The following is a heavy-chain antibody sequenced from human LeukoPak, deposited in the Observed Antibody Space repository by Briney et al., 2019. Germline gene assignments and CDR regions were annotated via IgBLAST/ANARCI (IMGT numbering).Heavy chain of an antibody. Sequence: QSGGSLRLSCAASGFTLRSYWMHWVRQAPGKGLVWVSRIKTDGSSITNADSVKGRFTISRDNDKNTLYLQMNSLRTEDTAVYYCTRGQYSYGPFDYWGQGTLVTVSS. D-gene: IGHD5-18*01. CDR3: TRGQYSYGPFDY. J-gene: IGHJ4*02. CDR2: IKTDGSSI. V-gene: IGHV3-74*01. CDR1: GFTLRSYW.